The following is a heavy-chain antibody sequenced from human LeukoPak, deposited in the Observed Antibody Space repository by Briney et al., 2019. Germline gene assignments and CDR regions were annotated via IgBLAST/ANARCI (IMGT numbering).Heavy chain of an antibody. Sequence: SVKVSCKASGGTFSSYAISWVRQAPGHGLEWMGGIIPIFGTANYAQKFQGRVTITADESTSTAYMELSSLRSEDTAVYYCARDSSGWYGQGWFDPWGQGTLVTVSS. CDR2: IIPIFGTA. J-gene: IGHJ5*02. D-gene: IGHD6-19*01. CDR3: ARDSSGWYGQGWFDP. CDR1: GGTFSSYA. V-gene: IGHV1-69*13.